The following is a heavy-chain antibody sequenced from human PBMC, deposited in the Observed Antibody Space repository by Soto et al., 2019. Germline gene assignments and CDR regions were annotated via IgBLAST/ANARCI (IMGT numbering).Heavy chain of an antibody. CDR3: GRGSFGYYGP. V-gene: IGHV3-49*04. CDR2: IRNTPYGGTT. J-gene: IGHJ5*02. Sequence: GGSLRLSCAASGFTFSSYAMHWVRQAPGKGLEWVGFIRNTPYGGTTDYAASVRGRFTISRDDSESIAYLQMNSLKTEDSGVYYCGRGSFGYYGPWGPGTLVTVSS. D-gene: IGHD2-2*03. CDR1: GFTFSSYA.